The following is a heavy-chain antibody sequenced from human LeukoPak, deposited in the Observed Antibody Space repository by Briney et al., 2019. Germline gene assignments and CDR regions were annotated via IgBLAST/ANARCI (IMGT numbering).Heavy chain of an antibody. D-gene: IGHD3-9*01. CDR3: ARDYDILTGRHFDY. Sequence: ASVKVSCKASGYTFTSYGISWVRQAPGQGLEWMGWISAYNGNTNYAQKFQGRVTMTRDTSISTAYMELSRLRSDDTAVYYCARDYDILTGRHFDYWGQGTLVTVSS. J-gene: IGHJ4*02. V-gene: IGHV1-18*01. CDR1: GYTFTSYG. CDR2: ISAYNGNT.